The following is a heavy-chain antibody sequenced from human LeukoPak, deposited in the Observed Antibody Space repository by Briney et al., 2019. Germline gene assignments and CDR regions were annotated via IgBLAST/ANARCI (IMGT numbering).Heavy chain of an antibody. CDR2: IRYDGSNK. CDR1: GFTFSSYG. CDR3: ARGSRIAAAGRSWYYYYYMDV. J-gene: IGHJ6*03. Sequence: GGSLRLSCAASGFTFSSYGMHWVRQAPGKGLEWVAFIRYDGSNKYYADSVKGRFTISRDNSKNTLYLQMNSLRSEDTAVYYCARGSRIAAAGRSWYYYYYMDVWGKGTTVTVSS. D-gene: IGHD6-13*01. V-gene: IGHV3-30*02.